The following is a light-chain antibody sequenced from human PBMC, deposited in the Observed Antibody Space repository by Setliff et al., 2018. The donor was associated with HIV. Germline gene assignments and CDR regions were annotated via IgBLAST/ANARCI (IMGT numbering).Light chain of an antibody. CDR1: SSDVGGYNY. V-gene: IGLV2-14*03. CDR3: SSYTSSTPLYA. J-gene: IGLJ1*01. CDR2: DVS. Sequence: VLTQPASVSGSPGQSITISCTGTSSDVGGYNYVSWYQQHPGKAPKLMISDVSNRPSGVSNRFSGSKSGHTASLTISGLQAEDEADYYCSSYTSSTPLYAVGTGTKV.